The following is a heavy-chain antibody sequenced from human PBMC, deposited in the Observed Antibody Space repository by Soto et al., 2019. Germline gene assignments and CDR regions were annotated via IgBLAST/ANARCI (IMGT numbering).Heavy chain of an antibody. CDR1: GGSISSINW. D-gene: IGHD5-12*01. V-gene: IGHV4-4*02. Sequence: QVQLQESGPGLVKPSGTLSLTCDVSGGSISSINWWSWVRQPPGKGLKWIGEIYHSGSTTYNPSLKSRVTISVDKSKNQFSLKLKSVTAADTAIYYCARGGGPDIAYGMDVWGQGTTVTVSS. CDR3: ARGGGPDIAYGMDV. J-gene: IGHJ6*02. CDR2: IYHSGST.